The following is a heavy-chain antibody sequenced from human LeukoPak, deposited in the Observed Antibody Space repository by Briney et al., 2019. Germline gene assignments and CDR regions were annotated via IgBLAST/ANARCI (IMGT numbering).Heavy chain of an antibody. J-gene: IGHJ4*02. V-gene: IGHV4-34*01. CDR1: GGSFSGYY. Sequence: SETLSLTCAVYGGSFSGYYWSWIRQPPGKGLEWIGEINHSGSTNYNPSLKSRVTISVDTSKNQFSLKLSSVTAADTAVYYCARSKVWSDYWGQGTLVTVSS. CDR2: INHSGST. D-gene: IGHD3-10*01. CDR3: ARSKVWSDY.